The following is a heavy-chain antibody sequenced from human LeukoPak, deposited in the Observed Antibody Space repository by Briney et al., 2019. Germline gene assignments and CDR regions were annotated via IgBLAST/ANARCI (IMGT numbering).Heavy chain of an antibody. CDR3: ARDLTVTTVYYYGMDV. CDR2: ISYDGSNK. J-gene: IGHJ6*02. D-gene: IGHD4-17*01. Sequence: GGPLRLSCAASGFTFSSYAMHWVRQAPGKGLEWVAVISYDGSNKYYADSVKGRFTISRDNSKNTLYLQLNSLRAGDTAVYYCARDLTVTTVYYYGMDVWGQGTTVTVSS. V-gene: IGHV3-30-3*01. CDR1: GFTFSSYA.